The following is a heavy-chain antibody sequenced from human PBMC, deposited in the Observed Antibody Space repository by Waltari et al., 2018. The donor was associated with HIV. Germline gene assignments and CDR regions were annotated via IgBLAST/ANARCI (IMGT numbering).Heavy chain of an antibody. D-gene: IGHD3-16*01. CDR2: IYTSGNT. Sequence: QVQLQESGPGLVRPSETLSLTCSVSSDSMTNYHWNWIRQPAGKGLEWIGRIYTSGNTNYDPSLKRRVTMTVDTSKNQLSLKLSSVTAADTAVYYCARGRLVGRFFDLWGQGTLVTVSS. CDR1: SDSMTNYH. V-gene: IGHV4-4*07. CDR3: ARGRLVGRFFDL. J-gene: IGHJ4*02.